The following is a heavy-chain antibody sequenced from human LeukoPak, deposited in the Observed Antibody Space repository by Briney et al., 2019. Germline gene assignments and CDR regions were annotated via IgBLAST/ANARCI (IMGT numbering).Heavy chain of an antibody. J-gene: IGHJ4*02. CDR2: IYYSGST. Sequence: SETLSLTCTVSGGSISSYYWSWIRQPPGKELNGIGYIYYSGSTNYNPTLKSRVTISVDTSKNQFSLKLSSVTAADTAVYYCARLVADYGDYVGHFDYWGQGTLVTVSS. V-gene: IGHV4-59*08. CDR1: GGSISSYY. D-gene: IGHD4-17*01. CDR3: ARLVADYGDYVGHFDY.